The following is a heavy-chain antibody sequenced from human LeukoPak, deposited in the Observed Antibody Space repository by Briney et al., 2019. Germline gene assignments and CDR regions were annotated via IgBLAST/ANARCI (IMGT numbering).Heavy chain of an antibody. Sequence: LTGGSLRLSCAASGFTFSSYWMNWARQAPGKGLEWVAKIKQDGSEKYYVDSVKGRFTISRDNSKNTLYLQMNSLRAEDTAIYYCAKQVGATPWNYMDVWGKGTTVTVSS. CDR2: IKQDGSEK. V-gene: IGHV3-7*03. CDR3: AKQVGATPWNYMDV. J-gene: IGHJ6*03. D-gene: IGHD1-26*01. CDR1: GFTFSSYW.